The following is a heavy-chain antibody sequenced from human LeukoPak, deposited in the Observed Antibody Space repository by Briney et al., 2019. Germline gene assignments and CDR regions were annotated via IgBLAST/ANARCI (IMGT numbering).Heavy chain of an antibody. CDR2: ISAYNGNT. CDR1: GYTFTSYG. D-gene: IGHD1-26*01. V-gene: IGHV1-18*01. CDR3: ARMGAMGDYYYYYGMDV. J-gene: IGHJ6*02. Sequence: ASVKVSCKASGYTFTSYGISWVRQASGQGLEWMGWISAYNGNTNYAQKLQGRVTMTTDTSTSTAYMELRSLRSDDTAVYYCARMGAMGDYYYYYGMDVWGQGTTVTVSS.